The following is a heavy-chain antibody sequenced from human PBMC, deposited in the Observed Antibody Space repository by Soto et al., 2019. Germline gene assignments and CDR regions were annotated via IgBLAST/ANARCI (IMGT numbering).Heavy chain of an antibody. CDR1: GDSINSDNYY. Sequence: QLQLQESGPGLVKPSETLSLTCSVSGDSINSDNYYWGWIRQPPGKGLEWIGSIYYRGNTYYNPSLKTRVTIPLDKSKSQFPLKLNSVTAADSAVYFCARLEGLATISYYFDYWGQGTLVNVSS. CDR2: IYYRGNT. CDR3: ARLEGLATISYYFDY. J-gene: IGHJ4*02. V-gene: IGHV4-39*01. D-gene: IGHD3-9*01.